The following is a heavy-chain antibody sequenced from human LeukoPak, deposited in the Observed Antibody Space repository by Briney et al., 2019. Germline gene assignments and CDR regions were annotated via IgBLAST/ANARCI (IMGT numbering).Heavy chain of an antibody. CDR3: AKERDSYGRYFDY. CDR2: ISWDGGST. Sequence: PGGSLRLSCAASGFTFSNYTMHWVRQAPGKGLEWVSLISWDGGSTYYADSVKGRFTISRDNSKNSLYLQMNSLRTEDTALYYCAKERDSYGRYFDYWGQGTLVTVSS. CDR1: GFTFSNYT. J-gene: IGHJ4*02. V-gene: IGHV3-43*01. D-gene: IGHD5-18*01.